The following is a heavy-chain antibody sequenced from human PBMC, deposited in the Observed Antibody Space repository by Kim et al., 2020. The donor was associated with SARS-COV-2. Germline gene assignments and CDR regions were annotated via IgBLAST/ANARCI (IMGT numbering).Heavy chain of an antibody. V-gene: IGHV4-34*01. CDR1: GVSFSGYY. CDR3: ARSPRN. CDR2: INDSGGT. J-gene: IGHJ4*02. Sequence: SETLSLTCTVYGVSFSGYYWSWIRQPPGKGLEWVGEINDSGGTGYNTSLKSRVTISIDTSKNQFSLKLNSVTAADTAIYYCARSPRNWGQGTQVIVSS.